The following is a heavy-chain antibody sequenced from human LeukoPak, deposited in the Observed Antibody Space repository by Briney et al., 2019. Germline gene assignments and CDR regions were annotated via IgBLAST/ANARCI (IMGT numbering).Heavy chain of an antibody. J-gene: IGHJ4*02. CDR1: GFTFSSYS. V-gene: IGHV3-21*01. Sequence: PGGSLRLSCAASGFTFSSYSMNWVRQAPGKVLEWVSSISSSSSSIYYADSVKGRFTISRDNAKNSLYLQMNSLGAEDTAVYYCARDLVAVAGFDYWGQGTLVTVSS. CDR3: ARDLVAVAGFDY. CDR2: ISSSSSSI. D-gene: IGHD6-19*01.